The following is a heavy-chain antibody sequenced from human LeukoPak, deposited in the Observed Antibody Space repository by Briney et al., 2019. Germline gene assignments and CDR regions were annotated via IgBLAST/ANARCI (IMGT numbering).Heavy chain of an antibody. CDR2: IFHSGST. D-gene: IGHD6-6*01. Sequence: SETLSLTCSVSGASISSSSYYWGWVRQPPGKGLEWIGSIFHSGSTYHNPSLKSRVTISVDTSKNQFSLKVSSVTAADTAVYYCARQVRARATVDYWGQGTLVTVSS. CDR3: ARQVRARATVDY. J-gene: IGHJ4*02. CDR1: GASISSSSYY. V-gene: IGHV4-39*01.